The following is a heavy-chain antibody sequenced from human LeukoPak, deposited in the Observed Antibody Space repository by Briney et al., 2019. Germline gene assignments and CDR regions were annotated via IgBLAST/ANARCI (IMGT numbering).Heavy chain of an antibody. CDR1: GGSLTSSNQY. CDR3: ARPTSGTYYGRAFDI. V-gene: IGHV4-39*01. D-gene: IGHD1-26*01. J-gene: IGHJ3*02. Sequence: SETLSLTCSVGGGSLTSSNQYWGWIRQPRGKGLEWIVSMYYSGRTYYNPSLKSRATISVDTSKNQFSLKLSSVTAADTAVYYCARPTSGTYYGRAFDIWGQGTMVTVSS. CDR2: MYYSGRT.